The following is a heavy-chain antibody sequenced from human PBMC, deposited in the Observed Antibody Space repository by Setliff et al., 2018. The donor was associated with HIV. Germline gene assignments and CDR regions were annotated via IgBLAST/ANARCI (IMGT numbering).Heavy chain of an antibody. CDR1: GFDFTKYW. Sequence: PGESLKISCKASGFDFTKYWIGWVRQMPGKGLEWMGIVYGGDSDTRYNPSFEGQVTMSAHRSITTAYLQWSRLKASDTAMYYCATLTNFDHWGQGTLVTVSS. CDR3: ATLTNFDH. V-gene: IGHV5-51*01. CDR2: VYGGDSDT. J-gene: IGHJ4*02. D-gene: IGHD7-27*01.